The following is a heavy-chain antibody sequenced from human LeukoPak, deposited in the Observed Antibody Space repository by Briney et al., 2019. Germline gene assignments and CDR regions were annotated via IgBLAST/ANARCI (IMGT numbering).Heavy chain of an antibody. V-gene: IGHV4-31*03. CDR1: GGPISSGGYY. CDR3: ARDSKYYYGSGSTLYYYYYYGMDV. CDR2: IYYSGST. D-gene: IGHD3-10*01. J-gene: IGHJ6*02. Sequence: PSETLSLTCTVSGGPISSGGYYWSWIRQHPGMGLEWIGYIYYSGSTYYNPSLKSRVTISVDTSKNQFSLKLSSVTAADTAVYYCARDSKYYYGSGSTLYYYYYYGMDVWGQGTTVTVSS.